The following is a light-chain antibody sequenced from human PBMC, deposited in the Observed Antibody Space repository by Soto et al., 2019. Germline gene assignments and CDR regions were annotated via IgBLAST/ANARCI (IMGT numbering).Light chain of an antibody. CDR2: KAS. Sequence: DIQMTQSPSTLSASVVDRVTITCRASQSISSWLAWYKQEPGKAPKLLIYKASSLESGVPSRFSGSGSGTEFTLTIRSLKPEDFATYYCQHYNSLWTFGQGTKVDI. CDR3: QHYNSLWT. J-gene: IGKJ1*01. V-gene: IGKV1-5*03. CDR1: QSISSW.